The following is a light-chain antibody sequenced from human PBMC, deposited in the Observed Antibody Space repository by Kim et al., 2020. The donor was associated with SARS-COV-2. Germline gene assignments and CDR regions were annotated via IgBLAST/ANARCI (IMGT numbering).Light chain of an antibody. CDR3: QARDSSTVV. V-gene: IGLV3-1*01. CDR2: QDT. Sequence: SYELTQPPSVSVSPGQTASITCSGDKLGDKYACWYQQKPGQSPVLVIYQDTKRPSGIPERFPGSNSGNTATLTISGTQAMDEADYSCQARDSSTVVFGGGTQLTVL. CDR1: KLGDKY. J-gene: IGLJ2*01.